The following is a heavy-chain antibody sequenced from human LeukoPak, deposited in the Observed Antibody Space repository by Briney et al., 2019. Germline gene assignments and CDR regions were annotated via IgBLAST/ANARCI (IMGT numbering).Heavy chain of an antibody. D-gene: IGHD2-21*02. J-gene: IGHJ4*02. CDR2: ISYDGSNK. CDR1: GFTFSSYA. V-gene: IGHV3-30-3*01. Sequence: TGRSLRLSCAASGFTFSSYAMHWVRQAPGKGLEWVAVISYDGSNKYYADSVKGRFTISRDNAKNSLYLQMNSLRAEDTAVYYGAKEAYCGGDCSSGFEDWGQGTLVTVSS. CDR3: AKEAYCGGDCSSGFED.